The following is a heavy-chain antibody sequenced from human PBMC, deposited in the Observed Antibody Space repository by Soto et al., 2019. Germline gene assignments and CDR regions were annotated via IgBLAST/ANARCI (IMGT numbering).Heavy chain of an antibody. J-gene: IGHJ5*02. CDR2: ISSSSSYI. D-gene: IGHD3-22*01. CDR3: AREGYYYDSSGYYTA. Sequence: EVQLVESGGGLVKPGGSLRLSCAASGFTFSSYSMNWVRQAPGKGLEWVSSISSSSSYIYYADSVKGRFTISRDNAKNSLYLQMNSLRAEDTAVYYCAREGYYYDSSGYYTAWGQGTLVIVSS. CDR1: GFTFSSYS. V-gene: IGHV3-21*01.